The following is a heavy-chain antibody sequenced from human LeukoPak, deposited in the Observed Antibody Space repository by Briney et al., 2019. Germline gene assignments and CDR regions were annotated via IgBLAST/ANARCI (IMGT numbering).Heavy chain of an antibody. CDR2: INHSGST. Sequence: PSETLSLTCAVYGGSFSGYYWSWIRQPPGKRRERIGEINHSGSTNYNPSLKSRVTISVDTSKNQFSLKLSSVTAADTAVYYCARARGRYAYYFDYWGQGTLVTVSS. V-gene: IGHV4-34*01. J-gene: IGHJ4*02. D-gene: IGHD3-16*01. CDR3: ARARGRYAYYFDY. CDR1: GGSFSGYY.